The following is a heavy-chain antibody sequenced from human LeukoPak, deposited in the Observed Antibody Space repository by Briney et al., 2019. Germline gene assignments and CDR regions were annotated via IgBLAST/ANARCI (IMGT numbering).Heavy chain of an antibody. V-gene: IGHV5-51*01. Sequence: GESLKISCKGSGYSFTSYWIGWVRQMPGKGLEWMGIIYPGDSDTRYSPSFQGQVTISADKSISTAYLQWSSLKASDTAMYYCASPTVNYGSGTYYAPAYWGQGTLVTVSS. CDR1: GYSFTSYW. CDR3: ASPTVNYGSGTYYAPAY. J-gene: IGHJ4*02. CDR2: IYPGDSDT. D-gene: IGHD3-10*01.